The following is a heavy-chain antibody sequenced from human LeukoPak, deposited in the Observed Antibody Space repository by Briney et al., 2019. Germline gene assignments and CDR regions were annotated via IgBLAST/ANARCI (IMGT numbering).Heavy chain of an antibody. CDR1: GFTFSSSA. Sequence: GGSLRLSCAASGFTFSSSAMSWVRQVPGKGLEWVSGISASGGSTYYADSVRGRFTISRDNSKNTLYVQMNSLRDEDTAVYYCAKDPKVIAVAGTVSGYWGQGTLVTVSS. CDR3: AKDPKVIAVAGTVSGY. V-gene: IGHV3-23*01. J-gene: IGHJ4*02. D-gene: IGHD6-19*01. CDR2: ISASGGST.